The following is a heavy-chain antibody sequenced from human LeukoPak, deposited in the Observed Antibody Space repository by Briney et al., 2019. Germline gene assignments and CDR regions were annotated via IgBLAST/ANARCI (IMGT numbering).Heavy chain of an antibody. CDR1: GGSFSGYY. Sequence: SETLSLTCAVYGGSFSGYYWSWIRQPPGKGLEWIGEINHSGSTNYNPSLKSRVTISVDTSKNQFSLKLSSVTAADTAVYYCGGSSGYYIDYWGQGTLVTVSS. CDR2: INHSGST. D-gene: IGHD3-22*01. J-gene: IGHJ4*02. CDR3: GGSSGYYIDY. V-gene: IGHV4-34*01.